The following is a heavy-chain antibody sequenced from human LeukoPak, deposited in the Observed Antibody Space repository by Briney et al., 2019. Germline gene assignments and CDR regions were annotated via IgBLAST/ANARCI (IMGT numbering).Heavy chain of an antibody. V-gene: IGHV4-59*01. D-gene: IGHD6-6*01. CDR1: GGSISSYY. J-gene: IGHJ4*02. Sequence: SETLSLTCTVSGGSISSYYWSWIRQPPGKGLEWIGYIYYSGSTNYNPSLKSRVTISVDTSKSQFSLKLSSVTAADTAAYYCARAPRRIAARQAEFDYWGQGTLVTVSS. CDR3: ARAPRRIAARQAEFDY. CDR2: IYYSGST.